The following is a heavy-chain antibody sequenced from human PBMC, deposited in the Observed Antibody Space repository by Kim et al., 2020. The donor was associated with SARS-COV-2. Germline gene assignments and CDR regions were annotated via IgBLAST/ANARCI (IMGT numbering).Heavy chain of an antibody. D-gene: IGHD3-22*01. CDR1: GGSIGSYY. J-gene: IGHJ4*02. CDR2: IYYSGTT. Sequence: SETLSLTCNVSGGSIGSYYWSWIRQPPGKGLEWIGYIYYSGTTNHNPSLKSRVAISVDTSKNQFSLKLTSVTAADTAVYYCARSDSSGYYVDYWGQGTL. V-gene: IGHV4-59*01. CDR3: ARSDSSGYYVDY.